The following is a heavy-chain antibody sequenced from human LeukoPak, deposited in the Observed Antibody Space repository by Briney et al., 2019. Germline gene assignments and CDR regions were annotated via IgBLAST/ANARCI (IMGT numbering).Heavy chain of an antibody. J-gene: IGHJ6*03. CDR3: AKYGSGSPYYYMDV. V-gene: IGHV3-23*01. D-gene: IGHD3-10*01. CDR2: ISGNGGST. Sequence: GGSLRLSCAASGLTFSTYPMPGVRQAPGKGRDWVTGISGNGGSTYHADSVKGRFTISRDNSKNTLYLQMNSLRAEDTALYYCAKYGSGSPYYYMDVWGKGTTVTVSS. CDR1: GLTFSTYP.